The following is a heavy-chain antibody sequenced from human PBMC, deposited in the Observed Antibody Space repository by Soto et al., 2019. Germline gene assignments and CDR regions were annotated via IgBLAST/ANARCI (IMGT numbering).Heavy chain of an antibody. D-gene: IGHD3-10*01. Sequence: SETLSLTCTVSGGSISSGGYYWSWIRQHPGKGLEWIGYIYYSGSTYYNPSLKSRITISVDTSKIQFSLKLSSVTAADTAVYYCARDRSRGVDYWGQGTLVTVSS. V-gene: IGHV4-31*03. CDR3: ARDRSRGVDY. CDR2: IYYSGST. CDR1: GGSISSGGYY. J-gene: IGHJ4*02.